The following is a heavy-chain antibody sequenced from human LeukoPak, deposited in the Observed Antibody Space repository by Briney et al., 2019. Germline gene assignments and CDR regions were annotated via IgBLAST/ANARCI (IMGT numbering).Heavy chain of an antibody. CDR3: ARGDKLRSYYYYMDV. CDR2: IYTSGST. J-gene: IGHJ6*03. Sequence: PSETLSLTCTVSTDSMYGYYWSWIRQPAGKGLEWIGRIYTSGSTNYNPSLKSRVTISVDTSKNQFSLKLSSVTAADTAVYYCARGDKLRSYYYYMDVWGKGTTVTVSS. V-gene: IGHV4-4*07. CDR1: TDSMYGYY.